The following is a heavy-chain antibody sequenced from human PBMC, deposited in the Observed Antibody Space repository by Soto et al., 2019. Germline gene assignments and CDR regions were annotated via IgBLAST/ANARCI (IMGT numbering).Heavy chain of an antibody. D-gene: IGHD3-22*01. CDR1: GGTFSSFA. CDR3: ASGYYDSSGYSIDY. Sequence: QVQLVQSGAEVKKPRSSVKVSCKSSGGTFSSFAFSWVRQAPGEGLEWMGGLIVILGSTNYAQKFEGRVTITADEGSSTAYMEVSGLTSEDTAVYFCASGYYDSSGYSIDYWGQGTQVTVST. V-gene: IGHV1-69*01. CDR2: LIVILGST. J-gene: IGHJ4*02.